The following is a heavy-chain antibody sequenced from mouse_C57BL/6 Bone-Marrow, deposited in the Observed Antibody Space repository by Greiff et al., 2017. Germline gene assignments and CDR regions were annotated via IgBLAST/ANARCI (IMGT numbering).Heavy chain of an antibody. D-gene: IGHD1-1*01. Sequence: QVQLQQSGAELATPGASVQLSCKASGYTFTSYWMHWVKQRPGQGLEWIGYINPSSGYTKYNQKFKDKATLTADKSSSTAYMQLSSLTYEDSAVYYCARGYYGSDWYFDVWGTGTTVTVSS. CDR3: ARGYYGSDWYFDV. CDR2: INPSSGYT. CDR1: GYTFTSYW. J-gene: IGHJ1*03. V-gene: IGHV1-7*01.